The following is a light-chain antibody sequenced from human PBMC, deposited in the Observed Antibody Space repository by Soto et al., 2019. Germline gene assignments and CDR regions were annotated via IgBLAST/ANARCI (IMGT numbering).Light chain of an antibody. CDR2: DAS. CDR1: QSVKTF. Sequence: IVLTQSPSTLSLSPLQRATLSFMSSQSVKTFLFWYQHRPGQAPRVLIYDASHRASGIPARFSGSGSGTDFTLTISSLEPEDAALYYCRQRSNWPPITFGQGTRLEIK. J-gene: IGKJ5*01. CDR3: RQRSNWPPIT. V-gene: IGKV3-11*01.